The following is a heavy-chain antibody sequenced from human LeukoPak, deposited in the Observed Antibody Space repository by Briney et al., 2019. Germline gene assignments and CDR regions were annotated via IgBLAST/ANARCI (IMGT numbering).Heavy chain of an antibody. J-gene: IGHJ3*02. V-gene: IGHV4-39*01. CDR3: ARLKLGGTGNDAFDI. CDR2: IYYSGST. D-gene: IGHD3-16*01. CDR1: GGSISSSSYY. Sequence: PSETLSLTCTVSGGSISSSSYYWGWIRQPPGKGLEWIGSIYYSGSTYYNPSLKSRVTISVDTSKNQFSLKLSSVTAADTAVYYCARLKLGGTGNDAFDIWGQGTMVTVSS.